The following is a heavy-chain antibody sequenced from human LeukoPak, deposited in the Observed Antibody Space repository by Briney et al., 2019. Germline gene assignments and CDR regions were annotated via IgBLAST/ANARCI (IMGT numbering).Heavy chain of an antibody. V-gene: IGHV1-2*06. CDR2: INPNSGGT. D-gene: IGHD3-10*01. CDR3: ARDPRWFGEFQTLSYYMDV. J-gene: IGHJ6*03. Sequence: ASVKVSCKASGYTFTCYYMHGVRQAPGQGLESMGRINPNSGGTNYAQKFQGRVTMTRDTSIITAYMELSRLRSDDTAVYYCARDPRWFGEFQTLSYYMDVWGKGTTVTVSS. CDR1: GYTFTCYY.